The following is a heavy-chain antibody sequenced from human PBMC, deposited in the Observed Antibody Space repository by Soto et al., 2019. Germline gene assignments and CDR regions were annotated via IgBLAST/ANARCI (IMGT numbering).Heavy chain of an antibody. J-gene: IGHJ4*02. V-gene: IGHV2-5*02. CDR1: GFPITTSAMG. D-gene: IGHD6-13*01. CDR3: AHRRQQHLSFDY. CDR2: IYWDDDK. Sequence: SGATLVNPAQILTLTYTLCGFPITTSAMGVGWIRQPPGKALEWLALIYWDDDKRYSPSLKSRLTITKDTSKNQVVLTVTNMDPVDTAIYYGAHRRQQHLSFDYWGQGTLVTVSS.